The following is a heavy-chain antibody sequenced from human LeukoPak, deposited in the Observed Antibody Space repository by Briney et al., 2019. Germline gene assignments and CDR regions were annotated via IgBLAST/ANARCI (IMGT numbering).Heavy chain of an antibody. Sequence: GGSLRLSCAASGFTFSTYWMSWVRQAPGEGLEWVANLKPDGGAKYYVDSVKGRFTISRDNAKNSLFLQMNSLRVDDTAMYYCAKLRAGVPYYGLDVWGQGTTVTISS. J-gene: IGHJ6*02. CDR2: LKPDGGAK. V-gene: IGHV3-7*05. CDR3: AKLRAGVPYYGLDV. CDR1: GFTFSTYW. D-gene: IGHD1-1*01.